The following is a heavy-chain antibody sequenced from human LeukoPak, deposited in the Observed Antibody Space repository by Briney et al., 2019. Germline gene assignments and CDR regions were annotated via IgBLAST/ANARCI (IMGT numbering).Heavy chain of an antibody. CDR3: AKENIYSSGPDY. CDR1: GFTFSSYG. CDR2: ISYDGRNK. Sequence: GGSLRLSCAASGFTFSSYGMHWVRQAPGKGLEWVAVISYDGRNKYYADSVKGRFTISRDNSKNTLYLQMNNLRAEDTAVYYCAKENIYSSGPDYWGQGTLVTVSS. V-gene: IGHV3-30*18. D-gene: IGHD6-19*01. J-gene: IGHJ4*02.